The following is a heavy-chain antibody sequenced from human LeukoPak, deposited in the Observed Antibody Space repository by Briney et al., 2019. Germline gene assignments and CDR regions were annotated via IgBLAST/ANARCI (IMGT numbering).Heavy chain of an antibody. CDR2: IWSDGSNK. Sequence: GGSLRLSCAASGFSFSSYAMSWVRQAPGKGLEWVAVIWSDGSNKYYADSVKGRFTISRDNPKNTLYLQMNSLRAEDTAVYYCARGGRFCSGGSCYNWFDPWGQGTLVTVSS. V-gene: IGHV3-33*08. CDR1: GFSFSSYA. CDR3: ARGGRFCSGGSCYNWFDP. D-gene: IGHD2-15*01. J-gene: IGHJ5*02.